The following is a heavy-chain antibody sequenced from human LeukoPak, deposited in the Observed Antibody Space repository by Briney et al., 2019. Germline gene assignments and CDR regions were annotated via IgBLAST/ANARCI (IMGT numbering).Heavy chain of an antibody. CDR1: GGSISSSNW. D-gene: IGHD3-10*01. Sequence: TXSLTCAVSGGSISSSNWWSWVRPPPGKGLEWIGEIYHSGSTNYNPSLKSRVTISVDKSKNQFSLKLSSVTAADTAVYYCARVFLHPYYGSGIAIWFDPWGQGTLVTVSS. V-gene: IGHV4-4*02. J-gene: IGHJ5*02. CDR2: IYHSGST. CDR3: ARVFLHPYYGSGIAIWFDP.